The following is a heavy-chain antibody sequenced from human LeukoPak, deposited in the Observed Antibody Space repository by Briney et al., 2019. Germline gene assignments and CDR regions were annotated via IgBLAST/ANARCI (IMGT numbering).Heavy chain of an antibody. D-gene: IGHD3-22*01. CDR2: IYYGGIT. Sequence: SESLSLTCTVPGGSISSYDWRGIWEPPGKGGERVGHIYYGGITNYNPSLKSRVTISVDTSKNQSSLKLSSVTAADTAVYFCARQVWYYDRSAFDIWGQGTMVTVSS. CDR3: ARQVWYYDRSAFDI. V-gene: IGHV4-59*08. J-gene: IGHJ3*02. CDR1: GGSISSYD.